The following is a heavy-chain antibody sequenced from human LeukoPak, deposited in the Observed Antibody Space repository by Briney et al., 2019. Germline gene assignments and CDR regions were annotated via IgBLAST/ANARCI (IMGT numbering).Heavy chain of an antibody. CDR3: ARIPGGSCGTNCPNWFDP. CDR2: VHYSGIT. J-gene: IGHJ5*02. D-gene: IGHD1-1*01. CDR1: GDSISISTYY. Sequence: SETLSLTCTVSGDSISISTYYWGWIRQPPGKGLEWIGNVHYSGITYYNPSLKSRVAISVDTSKNQFSLKVTSVTAADTAVYYCARIPGGSCGTNCPNWFDPWGQGTLVTVSS. V-gene: IGHV4-39*01.